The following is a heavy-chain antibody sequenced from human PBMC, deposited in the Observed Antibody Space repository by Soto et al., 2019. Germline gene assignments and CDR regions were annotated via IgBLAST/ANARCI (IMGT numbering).Heavy chain of an antibody. Sequence: PGQSLKISCKASGSSITSYWIAWVRQMPGQGLEWMGIIFPDDSDTRYSPSFQGQVTISADKSISTAYVQWSSLKASDTAMYYCTRGGVATRTFDYWGQGTLVTVSS. CDR1: GSSITSYW. V-gene: IGHV5-51*01. D-gene: IGHD3-3*01. J-gene: IGHJ4*02. CDR2: IFPDDSDT. CDR3: TRGGVATRTFDY.